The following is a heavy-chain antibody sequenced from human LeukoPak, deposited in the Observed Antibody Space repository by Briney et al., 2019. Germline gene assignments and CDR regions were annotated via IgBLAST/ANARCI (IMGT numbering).Heavy chain of an antibody. Sequence: SETLSLTCTVSGGSISSYYWSWIRQPPGKGLEWIGYIYYSGSTNYNPSLKSRVTISVDTSKNQFSLKLSSVTAADTAVYYCARMRRVPYYYDSSGYWVAFNIWGQGTMVTVSS. CDR2: IYYSGST. D-gene: IGHD3-22*01. J-gene: IGHJ3*02. CDR3: ARMRRVPYYYDSSGYWVAFNI. CDR1: GGSISSYY. V-gene: IGHV4-59*01.